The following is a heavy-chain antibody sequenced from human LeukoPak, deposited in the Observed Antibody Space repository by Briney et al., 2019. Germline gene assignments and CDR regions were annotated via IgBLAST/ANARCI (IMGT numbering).Heavy chain of an antibody. J-gene: IGHJ4*02. V-gene: IGHV4-34*01. CDR3: ARQVRAGTFDY. D-gene: IGHD6-19*01. Sequence: SVTLSLTCAVYGGSSSGYYWSWIRQPPGKGREWIGEINHSGSTNHNPSLKGRVTISVDTSKNQFSLKLSSVTAADTAVYYCARQVRAGTFDYWGQGTLVTVSS. CDR1: GGSSSGYY. CDR2: INHSGST.